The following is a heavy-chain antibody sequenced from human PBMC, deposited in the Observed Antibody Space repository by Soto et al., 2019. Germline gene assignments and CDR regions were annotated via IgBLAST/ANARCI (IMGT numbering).Heavy chain of an antibody. J-gene: IGHJ4*02. CDR1: GFTFSSYS. V-gene: IGHV3-21*01. Sequence: EVQLVESGGGLVKPGGSLRLSCAASGFTFSSYSMNWVRQAPGKGLEWVSSISSSSSYIYYADSVKGRFTISRDNAKNSLYLQMNSLRAEDTAVYYCARDISRVATILDYWGQGTLVTVSS. CDR3: ARDISRVATILDY. CDR2: ISSSSSYI. D-gene: IGHD5-12*01.